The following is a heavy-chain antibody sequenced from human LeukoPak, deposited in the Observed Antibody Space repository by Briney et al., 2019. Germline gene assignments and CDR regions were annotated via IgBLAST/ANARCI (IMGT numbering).Heavy chain of an antibody. J-gene: IGHJ3*02. CDR3: ARDYLALLGGAPYDAFDI. CDR1: GFTFSSYS. CDR2: ISSSSSTI. Sequence: GGSLRLSCAASGFTFSSYSMNWVRQAPGKGLEWVSYISSSSSTIYYADSVKGRFTISRDHAKNSLYLQMNSLRAEDTAVYYCARDYLALLGGAPYDAFDIWGQGTMVTVSS. D-gene: IGHD1-26*01. V-gene: IGHV3-48*01.